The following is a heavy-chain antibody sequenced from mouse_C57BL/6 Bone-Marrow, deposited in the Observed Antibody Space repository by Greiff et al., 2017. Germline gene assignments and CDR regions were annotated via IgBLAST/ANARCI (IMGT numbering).Heavy chain of an antibody. CDR2: IHPNSGST. Sequence: VKLQQPGAELVKPGASVKLSCKASGYTFTSYWMPWVKQRPGQGLEWIGMIHPNSGSTNYNEKFKSKATLTVDKSSSTAYMQLSSLTSEDSAVYYCARWEIYYDYDGDYWGQGTTLTVSS. D-gene: IGHD2-4*01. CDR1: GYTFTSYW. J-gene: IGHJ2*01. V-gene: IGHV1-64*01. CDR3: ARWEIYYDYDGDY.